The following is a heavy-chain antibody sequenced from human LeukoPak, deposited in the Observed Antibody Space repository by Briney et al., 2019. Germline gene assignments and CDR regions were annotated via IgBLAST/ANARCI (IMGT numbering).Heavy chain of an antibody. CDR2: ISSSGSTI. D-gene: IGHD6-19*01. V-gene: IGHV3-11*01. CDR3: ARGSGWYVVNFDY. CDR1: GFTFSAYY. Sequence: GGSLRLSCAAAGFTFSAYYMSWIRQAPGKGLEWVPYISSSGSTIYYADSVKGRFTISRDNAKNSLYLQMNSLRAEDTAVYYCARGSGWYVVNFDYWGQGTLVTVSS. J-gene: IGHJ4*02.